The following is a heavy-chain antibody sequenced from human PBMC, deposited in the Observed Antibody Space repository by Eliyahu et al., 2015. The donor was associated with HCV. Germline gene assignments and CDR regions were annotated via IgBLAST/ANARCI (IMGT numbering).Heavy chain of an antibody. CDR3: ARAPTSVVTHYYYGMDV. V-gene: IGHV4-59*01. Sequence: QVQLQESGPGLVKPSETLSLXCTVSGXSISSYYWSWIRQPPGKGLEWIGYIYYSGSTNYNPSLKSRVTISVDTSKNQFSLKLSSVTAADTAVYYCARAPTSVVTHYYYGMDVWGQGTTVTVSS. CDR1: GXSISSYY. D-gene: IGHD3-22*01. J-gene: IGHJ6*02. CDR2: IYYSGST.